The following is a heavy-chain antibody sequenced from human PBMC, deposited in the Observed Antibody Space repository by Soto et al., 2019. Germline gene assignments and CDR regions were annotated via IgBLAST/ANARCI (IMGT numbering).Heavy chain of an antibody. CDR1: GFTFSSYE. J-gene: IGHJ4*02. Sequence: EVQLVESGGGLVQPGGSLRLSCAASGFTFSSYEMNWVRQAPGKGLEWVSYISSSGSTIYYADSVKGRFTISRDNAKNSLCMRMKARGAEDTAVYYCARGQYSSGGGYFDYWGQETLVTVSS. V-gene: IGHV3-48*03. CDR2: ISSSGSTI. CDR3: ARGQYSSGGGYFDY. D-gene: IGHD6-19*01.